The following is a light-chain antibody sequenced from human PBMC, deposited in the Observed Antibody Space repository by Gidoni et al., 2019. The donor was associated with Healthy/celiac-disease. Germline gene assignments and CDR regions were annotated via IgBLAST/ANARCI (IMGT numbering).Light chain of an antibody. Sequence: QSALTQPASVSGSPGQSITISCTGTSSDVGGYNYVSWYQQHPGKAPKLMIFEVINRPSGVSNRFSGSKSGNTASLTISGLQAEDEADYYCSSYTSSSTLEVVFGGGTKLTVL. CDR2: EVI. CDR3: SSYTSSSTLEVV. CDR1: SSDVGGYNY. J-gene: IGLJ2*01. V-gene: IGLV2-14*01.